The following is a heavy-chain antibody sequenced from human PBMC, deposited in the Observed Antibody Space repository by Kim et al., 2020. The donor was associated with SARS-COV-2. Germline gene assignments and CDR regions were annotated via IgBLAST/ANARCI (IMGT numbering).Heavy chain of an antibody. D-gene: IGHD3-3*01. J-gene: IGHJ6*02. CDR1: GFTFDDYA. CDR2: ISWNSGSI. V-gene: IGHV3-9*01. Sequence: GGSLRLSCAASGFTFDDYAMHWVRQAPGKGLEWVSGISWNSGSIGYADSVKGRFTISRDNAKNSLYLQMNSLRAEDTALYYCAKDMRSSWSGYIPPYCYYGMDVWGQGTTVTVSS. CDR3: AKDMRSSWSGYIPPYCYYGMDV.